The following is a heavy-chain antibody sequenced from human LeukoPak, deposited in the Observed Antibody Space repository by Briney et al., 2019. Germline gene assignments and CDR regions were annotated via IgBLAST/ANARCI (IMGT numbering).Heavy chain of an antibody. Sequence: SQTLSLTCTVSGGSISSGSDYWIWIRQPAGKGLECIGRIYTSGSTSYNSTLKSRVTISVDTSKNQFSLNLSSVTAADTAVYYCARSPSPPAYYYHMDVWGKGTTVTISS. CDR1: GGSISSGSDY. CDR3: ARSPSPPAYYYHMDV. CDR2: IYTSGST. J-gene: IGHJ6*03. V-gene: IGHV4-61*02.